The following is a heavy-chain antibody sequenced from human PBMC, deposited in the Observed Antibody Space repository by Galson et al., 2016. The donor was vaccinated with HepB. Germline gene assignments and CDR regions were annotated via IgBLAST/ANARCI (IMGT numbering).Heavy chain of an antibody. CDR2: TGGSGATT. CDR3: AKGLRDYAPFDY. J-gene: IGHJ4*02. CDR1: GFTFNYYA. Sequence: SLRLSCAASGFTFNYYAINWVRRAPGKGPEWVSGTGGSGATTFYADSVKGRFTISRDNSKNTVYLQMNSVRAEDTAVYYCAKGLRDYAPFDYWGQGTLVTVSS. V-gene: IGHV3-23*01. D-gene: IGHD3-16*01.